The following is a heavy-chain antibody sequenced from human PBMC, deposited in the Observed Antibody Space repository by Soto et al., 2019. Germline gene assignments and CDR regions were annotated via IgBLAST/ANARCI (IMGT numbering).Heavy chain of an antibody. D-gene: IGHD2-2*01. CDR1: GFTFSSYS. Sequence: PGGSLRLSCAASGFTFSSYSMNWVSQAPGKGLEWVSSISSSSSYIYYADSVKGRFTISRDNAKNSLYLQMNSLRAEDTAVYYCARENQLLLFDPWGQGTLVTVSS. CDR2: ISSSSSYI. V-gene: IGHV3-21*01. CDR3: ARENQLLLFDP. J-gene: IGHJ5*02.